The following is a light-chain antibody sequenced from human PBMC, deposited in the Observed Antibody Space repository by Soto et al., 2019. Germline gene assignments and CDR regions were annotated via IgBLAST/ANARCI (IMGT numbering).Light chain of an antibody. Sequence: DIPMTQTPSSLSASVGDRVTITCQASQDITKYLNWYQQKPGKAPQLLIYDASNLETGVPSRFSGSGSGTDFTFTISSLQPEDIATYYCQQYDYLPLTFGGGTKVEIE. J-gene: IGKJ4*01. CDR2: DAS. CDR1: QDITKY. CDR3: QQYDYLPLT. V-gene: IGKV1-33*01.